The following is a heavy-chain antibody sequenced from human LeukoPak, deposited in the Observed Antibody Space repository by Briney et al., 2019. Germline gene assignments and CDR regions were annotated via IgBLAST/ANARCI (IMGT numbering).Heavy chain of an antibody. CDR3: ARELGFGSGSFRGMDV. CDR1: GYTFTSYG. J-gene: IGHJ6*02. D-gene: IGHD3-10*01. CDR2: INPSLGNT. Sequence: ASVKVSCKASGYTFTSYGISWVRQAPGQGLEWMGIINPSLGNTRYAQKFQGRVTMTSDTSTSTGYMELSSLRSEDTAVYYCARELGFGSGSFRGMDVWGQGTTVTVSS. V-gene: IGHV1-46*01.